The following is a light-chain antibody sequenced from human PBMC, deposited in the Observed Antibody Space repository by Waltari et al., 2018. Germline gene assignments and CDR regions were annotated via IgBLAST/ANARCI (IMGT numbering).Light chain of an antibody. CDR3: QQSYT. J-gene: IGKJ4*01. V-gene: IGKV1-39*01. CDR2: GAS. CDR1: QSISEY. Sequence: VTITCRASQSISEYLNWYQRKTGKAPKLLIYGASSLQSGVPSRFSGSGSGTDFTLSITSLQPEDSATYYCQQSYTFGGGTKVEIK.